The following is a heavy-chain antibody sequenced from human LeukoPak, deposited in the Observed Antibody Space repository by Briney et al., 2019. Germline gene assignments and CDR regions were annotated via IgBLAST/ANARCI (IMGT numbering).Heavy chain of an antibody. CDR2: IYYSGST. V-gene: IGHV4-39*07. D-gene: IGHD2-15*01. J-gene: IGHJ5*02. CDR1: GGSISSSSYY. CDR3: AREIYCSGGSCYQPKFGFDP. Sequence: PSETLSLTCTVSGGSISSSSYYWGWIRQPPGKGLEWIGSIYYSGSTYYNPSLKSRVIVSSDMSKNQFSLMLNSVTAADTAVYYCAREIYCSGGSCYQPKFGFDPWGQGTLVTVSS.